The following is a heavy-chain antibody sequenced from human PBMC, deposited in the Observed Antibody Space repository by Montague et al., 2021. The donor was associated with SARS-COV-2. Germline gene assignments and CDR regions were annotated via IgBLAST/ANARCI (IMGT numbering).Heavy chain of an antibody. Sequence: SPRLSCAASGFTFSSYSMNWVRQAPGKGLVWVSRINGDGSSTNYADSVKGRFTISRDNAKNTLYLQMNSLSVEDTAVYYCARGGSYTGFDIWGQGAMVTVSS. CDR3: ARGGSYTGFDI. D-gene: IGHD1-26*01. CDR1: GFTFSSYS. CDR2: INGDGSST. V-gene: IGHV3-74*01. J-gene: IGHJ3*02.